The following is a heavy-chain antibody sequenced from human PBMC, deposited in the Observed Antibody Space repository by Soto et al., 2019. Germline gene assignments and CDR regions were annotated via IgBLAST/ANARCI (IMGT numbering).Heavy chain of an antibody. CDR1: GGSISSGGYY. D-gene: IGHD4-4*01. Sequence: PSETLSLTCTVSGGSISSGGYYWSWIRQHPGKGLEWIGYIYYSGSTYYNPSLKSRVTISVDTSKNQFSLKLSSVTAADTAVYYCARDHLYSNYLPHYYYYGMDVWGQGTTVTVSS. CDR3: ARDHLYSNYLPHYYYYGMDV. V-gene: IGHV4-31*03. J-gene: IGHJ6*02. CDR2: IYYSGST.